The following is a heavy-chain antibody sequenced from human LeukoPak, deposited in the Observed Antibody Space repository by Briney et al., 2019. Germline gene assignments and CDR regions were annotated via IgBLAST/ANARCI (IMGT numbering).Heavy chain of an antibody. V-gene: IGHV3-23*01. CDR3: AKNVNCDILTGRIDY. CDR1: GFTFSSYA. CDR2: ISGSGGST. J-gene: IGHJ4*02. D-gene: IGHD3-9*01. Sequence: GGSLRLSCAASGFTFSSYAMSWVRQAPGKGLEWVSAISGSGGSTYYADSVKGRFTISRDNSKNTLYLQMNSLRAEDTAVYYCAKNVNCDILTGRIDYWGQGTLVTVSS.